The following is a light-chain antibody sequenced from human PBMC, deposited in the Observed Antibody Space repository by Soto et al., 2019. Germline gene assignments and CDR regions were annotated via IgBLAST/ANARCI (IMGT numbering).Light chain of an antibody. Sequence: DIQMTQSPSALSASVGDRVTITCRASQSISIWLAWYQQKPGKAPKLLIYKASTLETGVPSRFSGSGSGTEFTLTISSLQPDDFATYYCQQDYNLPRWTFGQGTKVDIK. V-gene: IGKV1-5*03. CDR3: QQDYNLPRWT. J-gene: IGKJ1*01. CDR1: QSISIW. CDR2: KAS.